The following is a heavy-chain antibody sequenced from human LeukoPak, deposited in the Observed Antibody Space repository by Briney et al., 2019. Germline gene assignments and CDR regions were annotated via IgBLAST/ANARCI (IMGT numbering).Heavy chain of an antibody. Sequence: ASVTVSCKASGGTFSSYAISWVRQAPGQGLEWMGGIIPIFGTANYAQKFQGRVTITADESTSTAYMELSSLRSEDTAVYYCARDMEIAFDYWGQGTLVTVSS. CDR1: GGTFSSYA. D-gene: IGHD3-10*01. CDR2: IIPIFGTA. V-gene: IGHV1-69*01. J-gene: IGHJ4*02. CDR3: ARDMEIAFDY.